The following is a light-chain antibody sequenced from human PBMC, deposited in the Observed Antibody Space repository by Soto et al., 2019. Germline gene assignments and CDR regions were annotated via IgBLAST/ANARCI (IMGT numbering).Light chain of an antibody. J-gene: IGKJ5*01. CDR1: QSVSSY. Sequence: EIVLTQSPATLSLSPGERATLSCRASQSVSSYLAWYQQKPGQAPRLLIYDASNRATAIPARFSGSGSGTDFTLTISSLEPEDFAVYYCQQRSHWPSITFGQGTRLEIK. CDR3: QQRSHWPSIT. CDR2: DAS. V-gene: IGKV3-11*01.